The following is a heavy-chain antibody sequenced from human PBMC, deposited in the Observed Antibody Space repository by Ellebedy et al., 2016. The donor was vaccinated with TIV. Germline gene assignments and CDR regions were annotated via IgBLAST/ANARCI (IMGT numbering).Heavy chain of an antibody. J-gene: IGHJ3*02. Sequence: MPGGSLRLSCTVSGGSISRDSWSWIRQPPGSGLEWRGYVFHSGSTIYNPSLRSRVNITLDKTQKEVSLNLTSVTAAETAVYFCARSSISVFGVTDVFDIWGQGTVVTVSS. CDR2: VFHSGST. V-gene: IGHV4-59*12. CDR3: ARSSISVFGVTDVFDI. CDR1: GGSISRDS. D-gene: IGHD3-3*01.